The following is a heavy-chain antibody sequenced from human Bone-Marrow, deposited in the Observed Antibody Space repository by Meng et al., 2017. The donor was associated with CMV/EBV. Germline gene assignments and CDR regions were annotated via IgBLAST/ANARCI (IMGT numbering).Heavy chain of an antibody. CDR1: DDSISSISYY. J-gene: IGHJ6*02. V-gene: IGHV4-39*01. CDR2: IYYSGST. D-gene: IGHD1-1*01. CDR3: ARIVVTRSYYYYGMDV. Sequence: SETLSLTCTVSDDSISSISYYWGWIHQPPGKGLEWIGNIYYSGSTYYNASLKSRATISVDTSERQFSLKLSSVTAADTALYYCARIVVTRSYYYYGMDVWGQGTTVTVSS.